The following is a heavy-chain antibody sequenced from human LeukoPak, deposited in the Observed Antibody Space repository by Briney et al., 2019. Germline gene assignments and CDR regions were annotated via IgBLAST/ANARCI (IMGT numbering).Heavy chain of an antibody. V-gene: IGHV4-61*08. J-gene: IGHJ4*02. CDR2: IYYTGST. Sequence: PSETLSLTCTVSGGSISSGGYYWSWIRQPPGKGLEWIGYIYYTGSTNYNPSLKSRVTISVDTSKNQFSLKLSSVTAADTAVYYCARLGVASRGYSYGPDYWGQGTLVTVSS. D-gene: IGHD5-18*01. CDR3: ARLGVASRGYSYGPDY. CDR1: GGSISSGGYY.